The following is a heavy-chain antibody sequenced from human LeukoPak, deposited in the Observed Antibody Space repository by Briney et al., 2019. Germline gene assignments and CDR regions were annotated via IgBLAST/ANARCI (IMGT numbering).Heavy chain of an antibody. D-gene: IGHD5-18*01. V-gene: IGHV1-24*01. CDR2: FDPEDGET. J-gene: IGHJ4*02. CDR3: ATDLNVDTAMAYY. CDR1: GYTLTELS. Sequence: ASVKVSRKVSGYTLTELSMHWVRQAPGKGLEWMGGFDPEDGETIYAQKFQGRVTMTEDTSTDTAYMELSSLRSEDTAVYYCATDLNVDTAMAYYWGQGTLVTVSS.